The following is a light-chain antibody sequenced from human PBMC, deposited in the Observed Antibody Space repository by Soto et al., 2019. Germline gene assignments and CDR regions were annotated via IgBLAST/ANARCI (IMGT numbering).Light chain of an antibody. V-gene: IGKV1-39*01. J-gene: IGKJ2*02. CDR2: AAS. CDR3: QQSFSTLGT. CDR1: QSIAKF. Sequence: DIQMTQSPSSLSASVGDRVTITCRTSQSIAKFLNSYQQKPGKAPKLLIYAASTLQRGVPSRFSGRGSGTDFSLTISRLQPEDFATYYCQQSFSTLGTFGQGTRLEIK.